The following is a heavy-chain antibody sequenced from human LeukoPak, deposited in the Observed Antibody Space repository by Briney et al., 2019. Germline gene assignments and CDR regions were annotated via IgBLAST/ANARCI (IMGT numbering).Heavy chain of an antibody. CDR2: IYYSGNT. J-gene: IGHJ3*02. V-gene: IGHV4-59*01. CDR3: ARGYYDSSGYSNTFDI. D-gene: IGHD3-22*01. CDR1: GASLSSYY. Sequence: PSETLSLTCTVSGASLSSYYWSWIRQPPGKGLEWIGYIYYSGNTNYNPSLKSRVTISVDTSKNQFSLKLSSVTAADTAVYYCARGYYDSSGYSNTFDIWGQGTMVTVSS.